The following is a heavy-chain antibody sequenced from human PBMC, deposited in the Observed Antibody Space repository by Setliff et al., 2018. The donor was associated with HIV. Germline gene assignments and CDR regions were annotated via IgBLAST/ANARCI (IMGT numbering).Heavy chain of an antibody. CDR1: GFTFNDYT. V-gene: IGHV3-43*01. J-gene: IGHJ4*02. CDR3: ASEGVASIY. Sequence: GGSLRLSCAASGFTFNDYTMHWVRQVPGKGLEWVSLINWDGGGRYYADSVKGRFTISRDNNKNSLYLQMTSLKTEDTAFYYCASEGVASIYWGQGTQVTVSS. D-gene: IGHD5-12*01. CDR2: INWDGGGR.